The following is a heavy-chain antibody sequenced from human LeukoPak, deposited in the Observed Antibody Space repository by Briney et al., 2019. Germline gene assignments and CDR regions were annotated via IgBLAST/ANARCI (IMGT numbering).Heavy chain of an antibody. CDR1: GFTFSSYS. Sequence: GGSLRLSCAASGFTFSSYSMNWVRQAPGKGPEWVSSISSSSSYIYYADSVKGRFTISRDNAKNSLYLQMNSLRAEDTAVYYCAATGGSGSYSFDPWGQGTLVTVSS. D-gene: IGHD3-10*01. CDR3: AATGGSGSYSFDP. J-gene: IGHJ5*02. V-gene: IGHV3-21*01. CDR2: ISSSSSYI.